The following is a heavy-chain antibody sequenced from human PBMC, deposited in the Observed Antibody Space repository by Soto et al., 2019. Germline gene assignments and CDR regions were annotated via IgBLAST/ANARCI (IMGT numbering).Heavy chain of an antibody. CDR1: GYTFFTYD. CDR2: ISTYSGDT. J-gene: IGHJ5*02. D-gene: IGHD5-12*01. V-gene: IGHV1-18*01. Sequence: QVHLVQSGVEVKTPGASVKVSCQASGYTFFTYDISWVRQAPGQGLEWMGWISTYSGDTKYAQKFQGRVTMTTDTSTTTAYLELSSLRSDDTAVYYCARHHRPTTSENWFDPWGQGTLVTVSS. CDR3: ARHHRPTTSENWFDP.